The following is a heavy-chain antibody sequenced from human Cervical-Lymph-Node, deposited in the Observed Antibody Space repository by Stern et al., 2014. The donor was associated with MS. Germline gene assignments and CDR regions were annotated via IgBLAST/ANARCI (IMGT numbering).Heavy chain of an antibody. V-gene: IGHV3-23*04. CDR2: IRGSGGST. CDR3: AKGTIVVVVAATPTWFDP. Sequence: EVQLVESGGGLVQPGGSLRLSCAASGFTFSSYAMSWVRQAPGKGLEWVSAIRGSGGSTYYADSVKGRFTISRDNSKNTLYLQMNSLRAEDTAVYYCAKGTIVVVVAATPTWFDPWGQGTLVTVSS. D-gene: IGHD2-15*01. CDR1: GFTFSSYA. J-gene: IGHJ5*02.